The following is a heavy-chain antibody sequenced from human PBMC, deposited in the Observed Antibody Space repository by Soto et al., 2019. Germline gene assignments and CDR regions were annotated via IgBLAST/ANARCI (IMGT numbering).Heavy chain of an antibody. Sequence: LETHPHTCTVGSISSYYWSWIRQPPGKGLELIGYIYYSGSTNYNPSLKSRVTISVDTSKNQFSLKLSSVTAADTAVYYCARLGAQEIDPWGQGTQVTVSS. CDR1: SISSYY. D-gene: IGHD3-16*01. J-gene: IGHJ5*02. CDR3: ARLGAQEIDP. V-gene: IGHV4-59*08. CDR2: IYYSGST.